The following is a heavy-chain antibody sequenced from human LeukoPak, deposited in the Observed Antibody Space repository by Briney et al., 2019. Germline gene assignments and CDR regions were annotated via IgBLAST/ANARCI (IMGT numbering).Heavy chain of an antibody. D-gene: IGHD2-8*01. V-gene: IGHV4-34*01. CDR2: INHSGST. CDR3: ARPNGGYIEY. CDR1: GGSFSGYY. Sequence: SETLSLTCAVYGGSFSGYYWSWIRQPPGKGLEWIGEINHSGSTNYNPSLKSRVTISVDTSKNQFSLKLSSVTDADTAVYYCARPNGGYIEYWGQGTLVTVSS. J-gene: IGHJ4*02.